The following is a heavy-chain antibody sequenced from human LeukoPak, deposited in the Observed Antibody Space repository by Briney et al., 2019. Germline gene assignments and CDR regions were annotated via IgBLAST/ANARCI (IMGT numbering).Heavy chain of an antibody. CDR1: GFTFSSYS. J-gene: IGHJ4*02. V-gene: IGHV3-21*01. D-gene: IGHD5-18*01. Sequence: MSGRSLRLSCAASGFTFSSYSMNWVRQAPGKGLEWVSSISSSSSYIYYADSVKGRFTISRDNAKNSLYLQMNSLRAEDTAVYYCARDLLQLPHFDSWGPGTLVTVSS. CDR2: ISSSSSYI. CDR3: ARDLLQLPHFDS.